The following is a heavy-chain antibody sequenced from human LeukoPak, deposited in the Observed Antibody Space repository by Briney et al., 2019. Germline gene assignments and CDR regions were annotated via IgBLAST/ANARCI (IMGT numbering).Heavy chain of an antibody. V-gene: IGHV3-7*01. CDR3: ARPGIAGAGTAYSDY. J-gene: IGHJ4*02. CDR1: GFTFSAYW. CDR2: IKEDGTEK. Sequence: GGSLRLSCSASGFTFSAYWMTWVRQAPGQGLEWVADIKEDGTEKNYVDSVKGRFTISRDNAKNSMHLQMNSLRAEDTAVYYCARPGIAGAGTAYSDYWGQGTLVTVSS. D-gene: IGHD6-13*01.